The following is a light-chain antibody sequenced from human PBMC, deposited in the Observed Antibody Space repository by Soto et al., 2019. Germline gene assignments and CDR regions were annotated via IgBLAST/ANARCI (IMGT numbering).Light chain of an antibody. CDR3: QQYYSYPYT. CDR2: AAS. J-gene: IGKJ2*01. V-gene: IGKV1-8*01. Sequence: AIRMTQSPSSFSASTGDRVTITCRASQGISSYLAWYQQKPGKAPKLLIYAASTLQSGVPSRFSGSGSGTDFTLTFSCLQSEDFATYYWQQYYSYPYTFGQGTKLEIK. CDR1: QGISSY.